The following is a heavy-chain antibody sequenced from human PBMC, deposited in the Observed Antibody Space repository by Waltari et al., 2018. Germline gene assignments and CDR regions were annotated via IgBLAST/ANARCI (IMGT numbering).Heavy chain of an antibody. Sequence: EVQLVESGGDLKQSGRSLRLSCIGSGFIFGDYALSWVRQAPGKGLEWVGFIRSEAYGGLPEYAASVKDRVIISRDDSKNILYLQINSLKTEDTAVYYCTAGVYGMDVWGPGTTVTVS. CDR3: TAGVYGMDV. V-gene: IGHV3-49*04. J-gene: IGHJ6*02. CDR2: IRSEAYGGLP. CDR1: GFIFGDYA. D-gene: IGHD2-8*01.